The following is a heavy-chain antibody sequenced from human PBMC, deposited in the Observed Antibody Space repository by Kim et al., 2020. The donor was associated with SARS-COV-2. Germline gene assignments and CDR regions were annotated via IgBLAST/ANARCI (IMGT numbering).Heavy chain of an antibody. J-gene: IGHJ4*02. Sequence: ASVKVSCKASGYTFTSYDINWVRQATGQGLEWMGWMNTNRGNPGYAQNFKGRVTLTRNTSVSTAYLELSSLKSEDTAVYYCTCCSSTSCLDDWGEGNLFT. D-gene: IGHD2-2*01. CDR1: GYTFTSYD. CDR3: TCCSSTSCLDD. CDR2: MNTNRGNP. V-gene: IGHV1-8*02.